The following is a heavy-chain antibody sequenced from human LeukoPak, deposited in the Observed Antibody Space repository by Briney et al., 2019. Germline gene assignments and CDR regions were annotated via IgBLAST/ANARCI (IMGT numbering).Heavy chain of an antibody. CDR3: AKGGIHRGYYYYYMDV. CDR1: GFTFSSYS. Sequence: GGSLRLSCAASGFTFSSYSMNWVRQAPGKGLEWVSSISSSSSYIYYADSVKGRFTISRDNAKNSLYLQMNSLRAEDTALYYCAKGGIHRGYYYYYMDVWGKGTTVTISS. D-gene: IGHD6-13*01. J-gene: IGHJ6*03. CDR2: ISSSSSYI. V-gene: IGHV3-21*04.